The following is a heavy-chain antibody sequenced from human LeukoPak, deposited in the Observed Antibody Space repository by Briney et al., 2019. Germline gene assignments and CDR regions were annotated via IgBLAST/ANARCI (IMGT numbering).Heavy chain of an antibody. CDR1: GFTFSDYY. D-gene: IGHD6-19*01. J-gene: IGHJ6*02. V-gene: IGHV3-11*01. Sequence: PGGSLRLSCAASGFTFSDYYMSWIRHAPGKGREWVSYISSSGSTIYYADSVKGRFTTSRDNAKNSLYLQMNSLRAEDTAVYYCARLRGYSSGWTSYYYYGMDVWGQGTTVTVSS. CDR3: ARLRGYSSGWTSYYYYGMDV. CDR2: ISSSGSTI.